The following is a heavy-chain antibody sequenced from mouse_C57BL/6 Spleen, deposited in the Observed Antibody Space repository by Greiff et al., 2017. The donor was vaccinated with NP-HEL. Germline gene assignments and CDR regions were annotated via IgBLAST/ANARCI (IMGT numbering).Heavy chain of an antibody. CDR1: GYSFTGYY. J-gene: IGHJ2*01. CDR3: ARGGLGRLDY. D-gene: IGHD4-1*01. CDR2: INPSTGGT. Sequence: VQLQQSGPELVKPGASVKISCKASGYSFTGYYMNWVKQSPEKSLEWIGEINPSTGGTTYNQKFKAKATLTVDKSSSTAYMQLKSLTSEDSAVYYCARGGLGRLDYWGQGTTLTVSS. V-gene: IGHV1-42*01.